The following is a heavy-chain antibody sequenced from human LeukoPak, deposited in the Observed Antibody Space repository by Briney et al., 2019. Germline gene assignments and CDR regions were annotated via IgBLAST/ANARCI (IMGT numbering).Heavy chain of an antibody. CDR3: AKEAFLWDDSSGYYTS. CDR2: ISGSGGST. V-gene: IGHV3-23*01. Sequence: GGSLRLSCAASGFTFSSYAMSWVRQAPGKGLEWVSAISGSGGSTYYADSVKGRFTISRDNSKNTLYLQMNSLRAEGTAVYYCAKEAFLWDDSSGYYTSWGQGTLVTVSS. D-gene: IGHD3-22*01. CDR1: GFTFSSYA. J-gene: IGHJ4*02.